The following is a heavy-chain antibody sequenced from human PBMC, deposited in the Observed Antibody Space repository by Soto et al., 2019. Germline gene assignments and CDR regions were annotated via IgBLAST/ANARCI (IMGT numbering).Heavy chain of an antibody. Sequence: QVQLQESGPGLVKPSQTLFLTCTVSGDSITRGAYYWIWIRQHPGKGLEWMGYISTTGRTYYNPSLKCRLSISLATSETQFSLKLTSVTAADTAIYYCARARQYYECELDPWGQGTLVTVSS. CDR2: ISTTGRT. CDR1: GDSITRGAYY. CDR3: ARARQYYECELDP. J-gene: IGHJ5*02. V-gene: IGHV4-31*03. D-gene: IGHD3-16*01.